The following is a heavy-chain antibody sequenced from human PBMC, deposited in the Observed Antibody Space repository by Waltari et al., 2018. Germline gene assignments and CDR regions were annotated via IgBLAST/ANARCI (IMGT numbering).Heavy chain of an antibody. J-gene: IGHJ3*02. CDR1: GGSISSYY. CDR2: IYYSGST. CDR3: ARDSYYDSSGYPNDAFDI. V-gene: IGHV4-59*01. D-gene: IGHD3-22*01. Sequence: QVQLQESGPGLVKPSETLSLTCTVSGGSISSYYWSWIRQPPGKGLEWIGYIYYSGSTNDNPSLKSRVTISVDTSKNQFSLKLSSVTAADTAVYYCARDSYYDSSGYPNDAFDIWGQGTMVTVSS.